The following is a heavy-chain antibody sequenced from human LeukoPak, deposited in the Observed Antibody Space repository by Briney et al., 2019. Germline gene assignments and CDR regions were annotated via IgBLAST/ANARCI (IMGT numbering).Heavy chain of an antibody. J-gene: IGHJ5*02. D-gene: IGHD1-26*01. V-gene: IGHV3-11*01. CDR1: GFTVSSNY. Sequence: GGSLRLSCAASGFTVSSNYMSWVCQAPGKGLEWVSYISSSGSTIYYADSVKGRFTISRDNAKNSLYLQMNSLRAEDTAVYYCAKELVVGAGDWFDPWGQGTLVTVSS. CDR3: AKELVVGAGDWFDP. CDR2: ISSSGSTI.